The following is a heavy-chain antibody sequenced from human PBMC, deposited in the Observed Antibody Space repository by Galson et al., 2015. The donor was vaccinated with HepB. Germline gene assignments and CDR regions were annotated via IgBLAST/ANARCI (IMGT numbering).Heavy chain of an antibody. Sequence: LRLSCAASGFTFSNYWMSWVRQAPGKGLEWVANIKQDGSEKYYVDSVKGRFTISRDNAKNSLYLQMNSLRAEDTAVYYCARVRGSSTSYFRDYWGQGTLVTVSS. CDR1: GFTFSNYW. CDR3: ARVRGSSTSYFRDY. J-gene: IGHJ4*02. CDR2: IKQDGSEK. V-gene: IGHV3-7*03. D-gene: IGHD2-2*01.